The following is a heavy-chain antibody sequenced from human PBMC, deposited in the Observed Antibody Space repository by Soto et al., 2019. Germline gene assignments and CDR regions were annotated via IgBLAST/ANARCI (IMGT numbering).Heavy chain of an antibody. CDR1: ADPIRSYY. J-gene: IGHJ4*02. Sequence: SETLSLTCTVSADPIRSYYWSWIRPPPGKGLEWIGYIYYSGYTSYNPSLKSRVTISVDTSKNQFSLKLNSVTAADTAVYYCARCFSGNYPSRPEEQYYFDSWGQGTLVTVSS. CDR3: ARCFSGNYPSRPEEQYYFDS. V-gene: IGHV4-59*01. D-gene: IGHD1-26*01. CDR2: IYYSGYT.